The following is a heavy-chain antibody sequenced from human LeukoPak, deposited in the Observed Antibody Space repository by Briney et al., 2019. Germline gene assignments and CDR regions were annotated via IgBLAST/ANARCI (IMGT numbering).Heavy chain of an antibody. CDR3: ARVRIAVAGTRHFDY. Sequence: GGSLRLSCAATGFTFSSYSMNWVRQAPGKGLEWVSSISSSSSYIYYADSVKGRFTISRDNAKNSPYLQMNSLRAEDTAVYYCARVRIAVAGTRHFDYWGQGTLVTVSS. CDR1: GFTFSSYS. J-gene: IGHJ4*02. D-gene: IGHD6-19*01. V-gene: IGHV3-21*01. CDR2: ISSSSSYI.